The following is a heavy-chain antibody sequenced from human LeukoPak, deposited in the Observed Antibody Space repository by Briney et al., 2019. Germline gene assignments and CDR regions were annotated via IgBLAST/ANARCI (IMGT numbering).Heavy chain of an antibody. J-gene: IGHJ4*02. CDR1: GGSIRSGAFY. D-gene: IGHD4-17*01. V-gene: IGHV4-61*02. CDR2: IYTSGST. Sequence: SETLSLTCSVSGGSIRSGAFYWTWIRQPAGKGLEWIGRIYTSGSTNYSPSLNSRVTISLDTSKNQFSLKLSSVTAADTAVYYCARDSAVTYFDYWGQGTLVTVPS. CDR3: ARDSAVTYFDY.